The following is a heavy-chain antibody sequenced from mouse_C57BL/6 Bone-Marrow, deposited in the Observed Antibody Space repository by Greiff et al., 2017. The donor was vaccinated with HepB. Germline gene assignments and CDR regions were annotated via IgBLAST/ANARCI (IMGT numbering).Heavy chain of an antibody. J-gene: IGHJ2*01. CDR1: GFTFSSYG. D-gene: IGHD1-1*01. V-gene: IGHV5-6*02. Sequence: EVKLVESGGDLVKPGGSLKLSCAASGFTFSSYGMSWVRQTPDKRLEWVATISSGGSYTYYPDSVKGRFTISRDNAKNTLYLQMSSLKSEDTAMYYCARPPFYYYGSSYYFDYWGQGTTLTVSS. CDR2: ISSGGSYT. CDR3: ARPPFYYYGSSYYFDY.